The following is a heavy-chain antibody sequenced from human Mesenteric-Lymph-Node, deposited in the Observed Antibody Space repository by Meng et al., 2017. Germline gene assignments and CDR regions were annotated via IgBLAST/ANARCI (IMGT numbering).Heavy chain of an antibody. J-gene: IGHJ4*02. CDR1: GDSISGSDYY. Sequence: ESLKISCTVSGDSISGSDYYWGWIRRPPGKGLEWIGSIYYSGSTYYNPSLKSRVTISVDTSKNQFSLKLSSVTAADTAVYYCASDDYYGSGSYYGYWGQGTLVTVSS. V-gene: IGHV4-39*07. CDR3: ASDDYYGSGSYYGY. CDR2: IYYSGST. D-gene: IGHD3-10*01.